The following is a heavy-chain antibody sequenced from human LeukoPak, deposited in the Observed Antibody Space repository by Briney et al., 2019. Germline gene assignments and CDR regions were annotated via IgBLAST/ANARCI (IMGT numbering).Heavy chain of an antibody. D-gene: IGHD5-24*01. Sequence: PGGSLRLSCAASGFTFSDYYMSWIRQAPGKALEWVSYVSSGSSTIYYADSVKGRFTISRDNSKNTLFLQIDNLRVDDTAVYYCAKGRGKDGQNLFDYWGQGTLITVSS. CDR1: GFTFSDYY. CDR3: AKGRGKDGQNLFDY. CDR2: VSSGSSTI. J-gene: IGHJ4*02. V-gene: IGHV3-11*04.